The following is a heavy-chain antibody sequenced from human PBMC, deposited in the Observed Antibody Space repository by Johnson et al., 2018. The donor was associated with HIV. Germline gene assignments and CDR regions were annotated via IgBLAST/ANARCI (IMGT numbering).Heavy chain of an antibody. CDR1: GFKFKDYY. CDR2: ISSSGGIR. D-gene: IGHD7-27*01. V-gene: IGHV3-11*04. Sequence: QVQLVESGGGLVKPGGCLRVSCAASGFKFKDYYMSWIRQAPGKGLEWISYISSSGGIRYYADSVKGRFTVSRDNAKNSLYLPMNSLRVEDTAVYYCARDSTPWGGDEVGYAFDVWGQGTTVVVS. CDR3: ARDSTPWGGDEVGYAFDV. J-gene: IGHJ3*01.